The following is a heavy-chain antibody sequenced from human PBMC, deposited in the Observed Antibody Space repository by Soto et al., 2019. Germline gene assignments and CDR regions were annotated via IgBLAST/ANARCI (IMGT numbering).Heavy chain of an antibody. CDR1: GFSFSSYW. Sequence: EVQLVESGGDLVQPGGSLRLSCAASGFSFSSYWMHWVRHAPGKGLVWVSRINNDGSDTSYADFVKGRFTISRDNARHTLYLQMDSLRAEDTAANYCVRAPLHIAGVPLAMSFWGKGTRVTVSS. CDR2: INNDGSDT. J-gene: IGHJ4*02. D-gene: IGHD2-2*01. CDR3: VRAPLHIAGVPLAMSF. V-gene: IGHV3-74*01.